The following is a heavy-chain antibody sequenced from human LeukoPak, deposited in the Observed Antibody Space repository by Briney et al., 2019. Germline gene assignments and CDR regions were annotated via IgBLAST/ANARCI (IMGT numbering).Heavy chain of an antibody. D-gene: IGHD6-19*01. CDR3: AKDPEKGLAVARLEH. CDR1: EFTFNNNG. CDR2: IRYDGIYK. Sequence: PGGSLRLSCAASEFTFNNNGMHWVRQAPGKGLEWVAFIRYDGIYKYYADSVKGRFTIFRDKSKTTLFVQMDSLRAEDTAVYYCAKDPEKGLAVARLEHWGQGTLVTVSS. V-gene: IGHV3-30*02. J-gene: IGHJ5*02.